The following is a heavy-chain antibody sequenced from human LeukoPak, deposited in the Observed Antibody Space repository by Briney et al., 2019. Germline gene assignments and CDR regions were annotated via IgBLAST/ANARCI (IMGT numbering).Heavy chain of an antibody. J-gene: IGHJ3*02. Sequence: ASVKVSCKASGYTFTSYDINWVRQATGQGLEWMGWMNPNSGNTGYAQKFQGRVTMTRNTSISTAYMELSSLRSEDTAVYYCARDQYGGKYGGHDAFDIWGQGTMVTVSS. CDR1: GYTFTSYD. CDR3: ARDQYGGKYGGHDAFDI. CDR2: MNPNSGNT. D-gene: IGHD4-23*01. V-gene: IGHV1-8*01.